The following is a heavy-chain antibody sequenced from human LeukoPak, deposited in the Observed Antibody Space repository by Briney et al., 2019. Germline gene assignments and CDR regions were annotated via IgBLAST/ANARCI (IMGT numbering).Heavy chain of an antibody. CDR3: ARHYGP. Sequence: SETLSLTCSVSGASISPSYWSWLRQPPGRGLEWIGYIYNSGTTNYNTSLASRVTISVDTSKNQFSLKLNSVTAADTAVYYCARHYGPWGQGTLVTVSS. D-gene: IGHD3-10*01. V-gene: IGHV4-59*08. J-gene: IGHJ5*02. CDR2: IYNSGTT. CDR1: GASISPSY.